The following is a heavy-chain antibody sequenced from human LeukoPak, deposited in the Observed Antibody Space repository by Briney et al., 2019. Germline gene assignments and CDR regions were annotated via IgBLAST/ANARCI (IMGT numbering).Heavy chain of an antibody. CDR1: GGFINSGSYY. Sequence: SETLSLTCTVSGGFINSGSYYWSWIRQPAGKGQEWIGRIYTSGSTNYNPSLKSRVTISVDTSKNQFSLKLTSVTAADTAVYYCARAFHCSTTSCYTRGLDYWGQGTLVTVSS. D-gene: IGHD2-2*02. CDR2: IYTSGST. V-gene: IGHV4-61*02. J-gene: IGHJ4*02. CDR3: ARAFHCSTTSCYTRGLDY.